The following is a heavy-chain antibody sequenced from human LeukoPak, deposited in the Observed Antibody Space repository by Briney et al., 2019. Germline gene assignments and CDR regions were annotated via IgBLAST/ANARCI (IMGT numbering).Heavy chain of an antibody. Sequence: SETPSLTCTVLGGPITVYYWSWIRQPPGKGLEWIGYVSYRGSTNYNPSLKSRVTISVDTSRNQFFLNLSSVTAADTAVYYCARGRYDSSGYNNWFDPWGQGTPVTVSS. D-gene: IGHD3-22*01. CDR2: VSYRGST. V-gene: IGHV4-59*01. J-gene: IGHJ5*02. CDR3: ARGRYDSSGYNNWFDP. CDR1: GGPITVYY.